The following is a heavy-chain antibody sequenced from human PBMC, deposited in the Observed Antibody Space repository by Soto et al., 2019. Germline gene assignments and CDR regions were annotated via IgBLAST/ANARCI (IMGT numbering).Heavy chain of an antibody. CDR2: INPDGSAT. Sequence: GGSLRLSCAASGFTFSSYWMHWVRQAPGKGLVWVSRINPDGSATNYADSVKGRFTISRDNAKNTLYLQMNSLRAEDTAVFYCGRGGSDSPMAPGYWGQGTLVTVS. D-gene: IGHD5-18*01. J-gene: IGHJ4*02. CDR3: GRGGSDSPMAPGY. V-gene: IGHV3-74*01. CDR1: GFTFSSYW.